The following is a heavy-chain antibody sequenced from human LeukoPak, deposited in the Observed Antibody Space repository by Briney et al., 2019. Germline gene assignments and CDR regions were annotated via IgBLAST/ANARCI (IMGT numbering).Heavy chain of an antibody. CDR3: ARRYGP. CDR1: GGSISGSSYY. Sequence: MPSETLSLTCTVSGGSISGSSYYWGWIRQPPGKGLEWIGSIYYSGSTYYNPSLKSRVTISVDTSKNQFSLKLNSVTATDTAVYYCARRYGPWGQGTLVTVSS. CDR2: IYYSGST. V-gene: IGHV4-39*01. J-gene: IGHJ4*02. D-gene: IGHD3-16*01.